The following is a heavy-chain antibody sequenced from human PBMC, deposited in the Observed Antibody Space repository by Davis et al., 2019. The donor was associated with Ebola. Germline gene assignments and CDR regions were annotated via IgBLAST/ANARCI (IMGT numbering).Heavy chain of an antibody. CDR3: AKVRVVTAIPTFDY. D-gene: IGHD2-21*02. CDR1: GFTFSSYA. J-gene: IGHJ4*02. Sequence: GESLKISCAASGFTFSSYAMHWVRQAPGKGLEWVAVISYDGSNKYYADSVKGRFTISRDNSKKTLYLQMNSLRAEDTAVYYCAKVRVVTAIPTFDYWGQGTLVTVSS. V-gene: IGHV3-30-3*01. CDR2: ISYDGSNK.